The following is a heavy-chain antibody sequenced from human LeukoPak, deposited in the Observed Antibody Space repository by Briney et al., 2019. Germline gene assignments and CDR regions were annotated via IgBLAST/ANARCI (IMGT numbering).Heavy chain of an antibody. V-gene: IGHV5-51*01. D-gene: IGHD3-16*02. J-gene: IGHJ4*02. CDR3: ARLGYDYVWGSYRSARY. CDR1: GSRFTSYW. Sequence: GESLKISFKGSGSRFTSYWIGWGRRMPGKGRGWMGIIYPGDSDTRYSPSFQGQVTISADKSITTAYLQWSSLKASDTAMYYCARLGYDYVWGSYRSARYWGQGTLVTVSS. CDR2: IYPGDSDT.